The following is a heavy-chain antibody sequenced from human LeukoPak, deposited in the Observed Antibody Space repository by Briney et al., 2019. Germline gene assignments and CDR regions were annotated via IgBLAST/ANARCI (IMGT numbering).Heavy chain of an antibody. CDR2: IIHIFGTA. CDR3: ASIHYYGSGYYYYYYMDV. V-gene: IGHV1-69*06. CDR1: GGTFSSYA. Sequence: SVKVSCKASGGTFSSYAISWVRQAPGQGLEWMGGIIHIFGTANYAQKFQGRVTITADKSTSTAYMELGSLRSEDTAVYYCASIHYYGSGYYYYYYMDVWGKGTTVTVSS. D-gene: IGHD3-10*01. J-gene: IGHJ6*03.